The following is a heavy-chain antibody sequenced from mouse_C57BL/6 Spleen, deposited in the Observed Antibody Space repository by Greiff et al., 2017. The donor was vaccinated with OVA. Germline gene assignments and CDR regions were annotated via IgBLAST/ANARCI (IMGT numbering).Heavy chain of an antibody. Sequence: EVQVVESGGGLVKPGGSLKLSCAASGFTFSDYGMHWVRQAPEKGLEWVAYISSGSSTIYYADTVKGRFTISRDNAKNTLFLQMTSLRSEDTAMYYCARTTMVTSFDYWGQGTTRTVSS. CDR1: GFTFSDYG. V-gene: IGHV5-17*01. D-gene: IGHD2-2*01. CDR2: ISSGSSTI. CDR3: ARTTMVTSFDY. J-gene: IGHJ2*01.